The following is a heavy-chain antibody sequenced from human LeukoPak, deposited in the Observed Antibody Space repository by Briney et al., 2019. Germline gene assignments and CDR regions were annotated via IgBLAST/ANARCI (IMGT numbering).Heavy chain of an antibody. CDR2: IYHNGST. Sequence: SETLSLTCAVSGYSISSGYYWGWIRQPPGKGLEWIGSIYHNGSTYYNPSLKSRITISVDTSKNQFSLKLSSVTAADTAVYYCARHVGYCTNGVCYWFDPWGQGTLVTVSS. V-gene: IGHV4-38-2*01. D-gene: IGHD2-8*01. J-gene: IGHJ5*02. CDR3: ARHVGYCTNGVCYWFDP. CDR1: GYSISSGYY.